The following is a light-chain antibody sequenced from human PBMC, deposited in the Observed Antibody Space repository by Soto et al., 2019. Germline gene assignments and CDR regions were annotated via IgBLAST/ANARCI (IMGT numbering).Light chain of an antibody. CDR1: QTVSSY. CDR3: QQRSTSIT. V-gene: IGKV3-11*01. CDR2: DAS. Sequence: IVLTQSPATLSLWPGETAILSCRASQTVSSYLSWYQHKPGQAPRLLIYDASKRAPGIPARFSGSGSGTDFTLNISSLEPEDFEVYYCQQRSTSITFGQGTRLEIE. J-gene: IGKJ5*01.